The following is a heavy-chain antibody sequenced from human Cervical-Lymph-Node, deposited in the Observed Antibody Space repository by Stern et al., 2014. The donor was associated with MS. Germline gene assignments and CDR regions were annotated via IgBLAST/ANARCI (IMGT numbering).Heavy chain of an antibody. Sequence: EVHLVESGGGLVQPGRSLRLSCAASGFTFRDYGMHWVRQAPGKGLEWVAGISWSSGSIHYADSVQGRFTISRDNAKNTLYLQMSNLRPEDTAIYYCAKQILRYFDPKYYFDYWGQGTLVTVSS. CDR3: AKQILRYFDPKYYFDY. D-gene: IGHD3-9*01. J-gene: IGHJ4*02. CDR2: ISWSSGSI. CDR1: GFTFRDYG. V-gene: IGHV3-9*01.